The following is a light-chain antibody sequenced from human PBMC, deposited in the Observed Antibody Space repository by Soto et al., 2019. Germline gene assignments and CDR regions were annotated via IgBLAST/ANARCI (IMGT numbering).Light chain of an antibody. Sequence: EIVLTQSPGTLSLSPGERATLSCRASQSVSSSFLAWYQQKPGQAPRLLIYGASSRATGIPDRFSRSGSGTDFTLTISRLEPEDGAVYYCQQYDSSPLTFGGGTKVEIK. CDR1: QSVSSSF. CDR2: GAS. CDR3: QQYDSSPLT. V-gene: IGKV3-20*01. J-gene: IGKJ4*01.